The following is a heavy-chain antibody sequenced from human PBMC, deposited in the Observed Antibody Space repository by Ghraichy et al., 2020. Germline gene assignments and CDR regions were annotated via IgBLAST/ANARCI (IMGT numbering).Heavy chain of an antibody. J-gene: IGHJ4*02. Sequence: GGSLRLSCAASGFSFTDYWMHWVRQTPGRGLEWVSHLNIDGTTVNYADSVKGRFTISRDNDKNTMYLKMISLTVEDTAVYYCVRSYKDGLRHFDYWGQGTLVTASS. D-gene: IGHD1-14*01. CDR3: VRSYKDGLRHFDY. V-gene: IGHV3-74*01. CDR2: LNIDGTTV. CDR1: GFSFTDYW.